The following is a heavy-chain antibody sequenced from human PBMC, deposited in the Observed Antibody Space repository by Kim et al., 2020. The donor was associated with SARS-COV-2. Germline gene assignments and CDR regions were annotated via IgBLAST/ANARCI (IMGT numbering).Heavy chain of an antibody. J-gene: IGHJ4*01. D-gene: IGHD5-18*01. CDR2: ISSSSSYI. CDR1: GFTFSSYS. CDR3: ARDWGDTAVALDCFDY. V-gene: IGHV3-21*01. Sequence: GGSLRLSCAASGFTFSSYSMNWVRQAPGKGLEWVSSISSSSSYIYYADSVKGRFTISRDNAKNSLYLQMNSLRAEAAAVYYCARDWGDTAVALDCFDYWGHSTLVTVSS.